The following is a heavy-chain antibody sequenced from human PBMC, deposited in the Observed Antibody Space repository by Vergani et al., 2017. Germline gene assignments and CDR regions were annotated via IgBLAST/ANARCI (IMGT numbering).Heavy chain of an antibody. CDR2: VNSDGSST. V-gene: IGHV3-74*01. CDR3: ARERAIVATDGMDV. Sequence: EVQLVESGGGLVQPGGSLRLSCAASGFTFSSYWMHWVRQAPGKGLVWVSRVNSDGSSTSYADSVKGRFTISRANAKNTLYLQMNRLRAEDTAVYYCARERAIVATDGMDVWGQGTTVTVSS. CDR1: GFTFSSYW. J-gene: IGHJ6*02. D-gene: IGHD5-12*01.